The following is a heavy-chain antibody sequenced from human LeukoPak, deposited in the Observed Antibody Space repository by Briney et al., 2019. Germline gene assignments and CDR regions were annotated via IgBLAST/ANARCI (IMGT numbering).Heavy chain of an antibody. V-gene: IGHV4-34*01. CDR2: INHSGST. CDR1: GGSFSGYY. J-gene: IGHJ4*02. D-gene: IGHD2-15*01. CDR3: ASTCSGGSCYYVY. Sequence: ASETLSLTCAVYGGSFSGYYWSWIRQPPGKGLEWIGEINHSGSTNYNPSLKSRVTISVDTSKNQFSLKLSSVTAADTAVYYCASTCSGGSCYYVYWGQGTLVTVSS.